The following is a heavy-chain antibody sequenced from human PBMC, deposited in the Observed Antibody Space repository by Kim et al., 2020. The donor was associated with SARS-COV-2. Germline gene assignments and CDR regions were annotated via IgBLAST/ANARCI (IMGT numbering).Heavy chain of an antibody. D-gene: IGHD1-20*01. V-gene: IGHV1-18*01. CDR2: IGAYAYHGNT. J-gene: IGHJ4*02. CDR3: ARDLAYNYDPLFDH. Sequence: ASVKVSCKASGYTFASYGISWVRQAPGQGLEWMGWIGAYAYHGNTNYVQKFQGRVTMTTDTSTSTAYMELTGLTSDDTAVYYCARDLAYNYDPLFDHWGQGTLVTVSS. CDR1: GYTFASYG.